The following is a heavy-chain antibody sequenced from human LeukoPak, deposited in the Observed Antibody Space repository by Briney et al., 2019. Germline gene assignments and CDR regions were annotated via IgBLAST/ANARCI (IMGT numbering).Heavy chain of an antibody. J-gene: IGHJ4*02. CDR1: GFTFSSYA. CDR2: IYHSGST. D-gene: IGHD3-22*01. Sequence: GSLRLSCAASGFTFSSYAMHWVRQPPGKGLEWIGEIYHSGSTNYNPSLKSRVTISVDKSKNQFSLKLSSVTAADTAVYYCARDDYDSSGYYDYWGQGTLVTVSS. CDR3: ARDDYDSSGYYDY. V-gene: IGHV4-4*02.